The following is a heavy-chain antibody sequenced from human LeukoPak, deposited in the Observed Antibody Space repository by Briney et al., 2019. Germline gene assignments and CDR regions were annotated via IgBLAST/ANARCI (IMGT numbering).Heavy chain of an antibody. CDR2: IYYSGST. Sequence: PSETLSLTCTVSGGSISSGGYYWSWIRQHPGKGLEWIVYIYYSGSTYYNPSLKGRVTISVDTSKNQFSLKLSSVTAADTAVYYCARGGGIAAAGTALDWFDPWGQGTLVTVSS. CDR3: ARGGGIAAAGTALDWFDP. J-gene: IGHJ5*02. D-gene: IGHD6-13*01. CDR1: GGSISSGGYY. V-gene: IGHV4-31*03.